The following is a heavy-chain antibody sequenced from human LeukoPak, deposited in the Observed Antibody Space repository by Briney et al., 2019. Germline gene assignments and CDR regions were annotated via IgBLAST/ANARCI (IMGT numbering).Heavy chain of an antibody. CDR3: ARNVNSNYVLVVDWFDP. D-gene: IGHD4-11*01. V-gene: IGHV1-46*01. Sequence: ASVKVSCKASGYTFTSYYMHWVRQAPGQGLEWMGIINPSGGSTSYAQKFQGRVTMTRDTSTSTVYMELSSLRSEDTAVYCCARNVNSNYVLVVDWFDPWGQGTLVTVSS. CDR1: GYTFTSYY. J-gene: IGHJ5*02. CDR2: INPSGGST.